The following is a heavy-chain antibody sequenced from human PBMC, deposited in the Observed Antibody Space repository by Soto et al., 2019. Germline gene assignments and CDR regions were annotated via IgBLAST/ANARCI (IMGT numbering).Heavy chain of an antibody. CDR3: ARDDCSGTTCYEFDY. J-gene: IGHJ4*02. Sequence: PGESLKISCKGSGYRFTNYWIGWVRQMPGKGLEWMGIIYPGDSDTRYSPSFQGQVTISADKSINTAYLQWSSLKASDTAMYYCARDDCSGTTCYEFDYRGPGTQVNVSS. D-gene: IGHD2-2*01. CDR2: IYPGDSDT. V-gene: IGHV5-51*01. CDR1: GYRFTNYW.